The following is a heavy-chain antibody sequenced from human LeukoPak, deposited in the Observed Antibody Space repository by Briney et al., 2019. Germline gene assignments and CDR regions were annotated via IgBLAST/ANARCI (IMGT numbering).Heavy chain of an antibody. J-gene: IGHJ5*02. Sequence: SETLSLTCTVSSGSISSGDYDWSWIRQPPGKGLEWIEYIYYSGSTYYNPSLKSRVTISVDTSKNQFSLKLSSVTAADTAVYYCARAKTYYYDSSGHNWFDPWGQEALVTVSS. CDR1: SGSISSGDYD. V-gene: IGHV4-30-4*01. D-gene: IGHD3-22*01. CDR2: IYYSGST. CDR3: ARAKTYYYDSSGHNWFDP.